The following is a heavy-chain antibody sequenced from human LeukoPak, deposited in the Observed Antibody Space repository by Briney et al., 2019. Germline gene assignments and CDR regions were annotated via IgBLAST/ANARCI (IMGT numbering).Heavy chain of an antibody. D-gene: IGHD3-10*01. CDR1: GFTFSSYS. CDR2: ISSSSSYI. CDR3: ASTSRITMVRQNDY. V-gene: IGHV3-21*01. Sequence: GSLRLSCAASGFTFSSYSMNWVRQAPGKGLEWVSSISSSSSYIYYADSVKGRFTISRDNAKNSLYLQMNSLRAEDTAVYYCASTSRITMVRQNDYWGQGTLVTVSS. J-gene: IGHJ4*02.